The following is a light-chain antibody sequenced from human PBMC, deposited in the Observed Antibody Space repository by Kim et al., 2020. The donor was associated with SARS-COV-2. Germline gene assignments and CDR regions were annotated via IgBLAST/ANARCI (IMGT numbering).Light chain of an antibody. Sequence: PGERATRSCSAGSSVSSSYLAWYQQKPGQAPRLLIYGASSRATGIPDRFSSSGSGTDFTLTISRLEPEDFSVYYCQQYGSTPPFTFGPGTKVDIK. CDR2: GAS. V-gene: IGKV3-20*01. J-gene: IGKJ3*01. CDR3: QQYGSTPPFT. CDR1: SSVSSSY.